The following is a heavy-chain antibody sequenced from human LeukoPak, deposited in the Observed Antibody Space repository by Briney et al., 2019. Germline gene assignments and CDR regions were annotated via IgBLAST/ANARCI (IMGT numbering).Heavy chain of an antibody. D-gene: IGHD3-9*01. J-gene: IGHJ4*02. CDR1: GGSIRSSSYY. V-gene: IGHV4-39*01. CDR2: IYYSGST. CDR3: ARGYYDVLTNYPKNFDQ. Sequence: SETLSLTCTVSGGSIRSSSYYWGWIRQPPGKGLEWIGSIYYSGSTYYNPSLKSRVIISVDTSKNQLSLKLSSVTAADTAVYYCARGYYDVLTNYPKNFDQWGQGTLVTVSS.